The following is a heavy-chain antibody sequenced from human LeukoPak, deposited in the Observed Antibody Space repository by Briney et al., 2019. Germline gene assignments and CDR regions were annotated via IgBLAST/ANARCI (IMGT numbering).Heavy chain of an antibody. D-gene: IGHD1-26*01. CDR2: IYPGDSDT. CDR1: GYSFTTYW. J-gene: IGHJ4*02. CDR3: ARQGVGATRYFDY. Sequence: GESLKISCKGSGYSFTTYWIGWMRQMPGKGLEWMGIIYPGDSDTRYSPSFQGQVTISADKSISTAYLQWSSLKASDTAMYYCARQGVGATRYFDYWGQGTLVTVSS. V-gene: IGHV5-51*01.